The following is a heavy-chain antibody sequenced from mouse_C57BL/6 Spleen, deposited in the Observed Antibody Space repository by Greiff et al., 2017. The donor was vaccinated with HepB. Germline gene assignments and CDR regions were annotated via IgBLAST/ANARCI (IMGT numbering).Heavy chain of an antibody. V-gene: IGHV1-5*01. Sequence: EVNLVESGTVLARPGASVKMSCKTSGYTFTSYWMHWVKQRPGQGLEWIGAIYPGNSDTSYNQKFKGKAKLTAVTSASTAYMELSSLTNEDSAVYYCTRIYYYGSSDAMDYWGQGTSVTVSS. CDR2: IYPGNSDT. J-gene: IGHJ4*01. CDR3: TRIYYYGSSDAMDY. D-gene: IGHD1-1*01. CDR1: GYTFTSYW.